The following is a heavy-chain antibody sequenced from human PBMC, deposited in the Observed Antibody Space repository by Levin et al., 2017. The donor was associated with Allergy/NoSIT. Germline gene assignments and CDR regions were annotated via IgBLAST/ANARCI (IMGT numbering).Heavy chain of an antibody. CDR1: GGSFSGYY. D-gene: IGHD5-18*01. CDR3: ARGLGYSYVLPEGDY. V-gene: IGHV4-34*01. J-gene: IGHJ4*02. CDR2: INHSGST. Sequence: TSSETLSLTCAVYGGSFSGYYWSWIRQPPGKGLEWIGEINHSGSTNYNPSLKSRVTISVDTSKNQFSLKLSSVTAADTAVYYCARGLGYSYVLPEGDYWGQGTLVTVSS.